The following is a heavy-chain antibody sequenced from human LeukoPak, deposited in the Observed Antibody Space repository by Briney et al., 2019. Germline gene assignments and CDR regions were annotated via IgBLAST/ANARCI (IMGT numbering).Heavy chain of an antibody. CDR3: ARESEAYDFWSGYFG. CDR2: IIPIFGTA. V-gene: IGHV1-69*13. Sequence: ASVKVSCKASGGTFSSYAISWVRQAPGQGLEWMGGIIPIFGTANYAQKFQGRVTITADESTSTAYMELSSLRSEDTAVYYCARESEAYDFWSGYFGWGQGTLVTVSS. CDR1: GGTFSSYA. D-gene: IGHD3-3*01. J-gene: IGHJ4*02.